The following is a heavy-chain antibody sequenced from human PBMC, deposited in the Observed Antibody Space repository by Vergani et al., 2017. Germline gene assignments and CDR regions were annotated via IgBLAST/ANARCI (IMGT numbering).Heavy chain of an antibody. Sequence: EVQLLESGGNLVQPGGSLRLSCAASGFTFTNFAMTWVRQVPGEGLEWVSGISGSGGFTYYADSVKGRFTISRDNSKNTMLLQMNNLRAEDTAVYYCAKDNVPGYYDSSGYCDYWGQGTLVTVSS. CDR3: AKDNVPGYYDSSGYCDY. V-gene: IGHV3-23*01. CDR2: ISGSGGFT. D-gene: IGHD3-22*01. J-gene: IGHJ4*02. CDR1: GFTFTNFA.